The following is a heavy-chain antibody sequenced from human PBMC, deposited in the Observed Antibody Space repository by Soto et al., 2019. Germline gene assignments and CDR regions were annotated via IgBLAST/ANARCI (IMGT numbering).Heavy chain of an antibody. CDR2: IYNSGST. CDR1: GGSISSGGYY. J-gene: IGHJ5*02. Sequence: QVQLQESGPGLVKPSQTLSLTCTVSGGSISSGGYYWSWTRQHPGKGLEWIGYIYNSGSTYYNPSLXSXXTISADTSKSQFSLKWSSVTAADTAVYYCARDPAPWGQGTLVTVSS. CDR3: ARDPAP. V-gene: IGHV4-31*03.